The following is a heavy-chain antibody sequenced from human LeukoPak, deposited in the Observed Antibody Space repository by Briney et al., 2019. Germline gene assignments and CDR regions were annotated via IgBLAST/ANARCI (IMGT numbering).Heavy chain of an antibody. V-gene: IGHV3-74*01. CDR2: INSDGSST. D-gene: IGHD3-3*01. CDR3: AMSTIFGVEIDY. CDR1: GFTFSSYW. J-gene: IGHJ4*02. Sequence: QAGGSLRLSCAASGFTFSSYWMHWVRQAPGKGLGWVSRINSDGSSTSYADSVKGRFTISRDNAKNTLYLQMNSLRAEDTAVYYCAMSTIFGVEIDYWGQGTLVTVSS.